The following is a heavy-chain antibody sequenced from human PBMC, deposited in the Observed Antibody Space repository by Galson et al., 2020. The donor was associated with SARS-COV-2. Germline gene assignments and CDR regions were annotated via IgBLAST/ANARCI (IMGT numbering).Heavy chain of an antibody. Sequence: GGSLRLSCAASGFTFSSYSMNWVRQAPGKGLEWVSSISSSSSYIYYADSVKGRFTISRDNAKNSLYLQMNSLRAEDTAVYYCARESWAYYDILTGYYPYYFDYWGQGTLVTVSS. V-gene: IGHV3-21*01. D-gene: IGHD3-9*01. J-gene: IGHJ4*02. CDR2: ISSSSSYI. CDR3: ARESWAYYDILTGYYPYYFDY. CDR1: GFTFSSYS.